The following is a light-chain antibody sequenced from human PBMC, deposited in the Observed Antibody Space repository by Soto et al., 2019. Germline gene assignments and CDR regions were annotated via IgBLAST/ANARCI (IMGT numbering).Light chain of an antibody. J-gene: IGLJ1*01. CDR1: NIDSRT. CDR3: QGWENVDDQFYV. Sequence: SYELTQPPSVSVAPGQTATISCGENNIDSRTVHWYQQKPGQAPLLVVYDNSFRPSGIPNRFSGSNSGNTATLTISRVEAGDGADFYCQGWENVDDQFYVSGTGTK. V-gene: IGLV3-21*02. CDR2: DNS.